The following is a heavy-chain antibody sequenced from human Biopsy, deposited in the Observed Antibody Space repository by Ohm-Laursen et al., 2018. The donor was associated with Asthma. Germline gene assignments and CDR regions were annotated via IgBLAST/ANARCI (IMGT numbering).Heavy chain of an antibody. J-gene: IGHJ6*02. CDR1: GYTFNSAG. V-gene: IGHV1-18*01. CDR3: ARAVDYSHYYGIDV. D-gene: IGHD3-10*01. Sequence: SSVKVSCKTSGYTFNSAGITWVRQAPGQGLEWMGWISVYNGNTRVAQKLQDRVTMITDTSTSTAYMELRSLRSDDTTVYFCARAVDYSHYYGIDVWGQGTTVTVS. CDR2: ISVYNGNT.